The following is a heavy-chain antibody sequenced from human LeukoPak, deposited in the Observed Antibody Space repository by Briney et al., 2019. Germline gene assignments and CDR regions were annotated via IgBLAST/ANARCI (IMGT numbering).Heavy chain of an antibody. J-gene: IGHJ4*02. D-gene: IGHD6-19*01. V-gene: IGHV3-7*01. CDR1: GFTFSSYR. Sequence: GGSLRLSCTASGFTFSSYRMTWVRQAPGKGLEWVANIKKDGSEKYYVDSVKGRFTISRDNAKTSLFLQMNCLRPEDTAVYYCAKRPSNGWYFADYWGQGTLVTVSS. CDR3: AKRPSNGWYFADY. CDR2: IKKDGSEK.